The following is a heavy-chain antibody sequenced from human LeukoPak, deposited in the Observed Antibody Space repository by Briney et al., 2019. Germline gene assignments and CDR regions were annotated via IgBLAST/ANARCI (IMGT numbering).Heavy chain of an antibody. Sequence: GASVKVSCKASGGTFSSYAISWVRQAPGQGLEWMGRIIPILGIANYAQKFQGRVTITADKSTSTAYMELSSLRSEDTAVYYCASPGRHVGRYFDLNPVDYWGQGTLVTVSS. CDR1: GGTFSSYA. V-gene: IGHV1-69*04. CDR2: IIPILGIA. J-gene: IGHJ4*02. D-gene: IGHD3-9*01. CDR3: ASPGRHVGRYFDLNPVDY.